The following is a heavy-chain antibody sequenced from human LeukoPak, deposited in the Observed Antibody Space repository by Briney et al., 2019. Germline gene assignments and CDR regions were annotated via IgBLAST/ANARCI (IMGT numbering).Heavy chain of an antibody. J-gene: IGHJ4*02. V-gene: IGHV1-46*03. CDR2: INPSGGST. D-gene: IGHD3-3*01. CDR1: GYTFTSYY. Sequence: ASVKVSCKASGYTFTSYYMHWVRQAPGQGLEWMGIINPSGGSTSYAQKFQGRVTMTRDMSTSTVYMELSSLRSEDTAVYYCASDITIFGVVNWGQGTLVTVSS. CDR3: ASDITIFGVVN.